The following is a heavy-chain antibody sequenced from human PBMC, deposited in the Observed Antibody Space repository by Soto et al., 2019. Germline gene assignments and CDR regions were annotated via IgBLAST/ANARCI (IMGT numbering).Heavy chain of an antibody. V-gene: IGHV4-59*08. CDR3: ARRYGSAIDY. CDR1: GGSISSNY. Sequence: TSETLSLTCTVSGGSISSNYWSWIRQPPGKGLEWIGYIYYSGSTNCNPSLKSRVTISVDTSKNQFSLKLSSVTAADTAVYYCARRYGSAIDYWGQGTLVTVSS. CDR2: IYYSGST. D-gene: IGHD1-26*01. J-gene: IGHJ4*02.